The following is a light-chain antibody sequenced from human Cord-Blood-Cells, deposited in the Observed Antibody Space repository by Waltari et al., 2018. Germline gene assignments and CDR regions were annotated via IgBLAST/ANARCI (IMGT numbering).Light chain of an antibody. CDR3: HQYGSSLLT. Sequence: EIVLTQSPGTLSLSPGERATIPCTASQSVSSSYLACYQQKPGQAPRLLIYGASSSATSSPDRFSGSGSGTDFTLTISRLEPEDVAVYYCHQYGSSLLTFGGGTKVEIK. CDR1: QSVSSSY. V-gene: IGKV3-20*01. CDR2: GAS. J-gene: IGKJ4*01.